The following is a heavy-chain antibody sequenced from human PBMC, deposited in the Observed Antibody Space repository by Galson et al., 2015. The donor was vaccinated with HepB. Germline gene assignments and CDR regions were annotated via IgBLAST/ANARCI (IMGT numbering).Heavy chain of an antibody. V-gene: IGHV3-9*01. D-gene: IGHD3-22*01. CDR3: VRPHRSGYYYLFEY. Sequence: SLRLSCAASGSTLRDYAMHWVRQPPGKGLEWVAGIYWNSNRIDYADSVKGRFSISRDNAKNLVYLQMNSLSAADTAVYYCVRPHRSGYYYLFEYWGQGALVTVSS. CDR2: IYWNSNRI. J-gene: IGHJ4*02. CDR1: GSTLRDYA.